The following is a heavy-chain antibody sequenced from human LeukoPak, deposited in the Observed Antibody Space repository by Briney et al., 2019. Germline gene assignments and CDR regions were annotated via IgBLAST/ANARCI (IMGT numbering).Heavy chain of an antibody. CDR2: ISSSGSTI. Sequence: PGGSLRLSCAASGFTFSSYEMNWVRQAPGKGLEWVSYISSSGSTIYYADSVKGRFTISRDSAKNSLCLQMNSLRAEDTAVYYCARDRGYSGYVGFDYWGQGTLVTVSS. CDR1: GFTFSSYE. J-gene: IGHJ4*02. V-gene: IGHV3-48*03. D-gene: IGHD5-12*01. CDR3: ARDRGYSGYVGFDY.